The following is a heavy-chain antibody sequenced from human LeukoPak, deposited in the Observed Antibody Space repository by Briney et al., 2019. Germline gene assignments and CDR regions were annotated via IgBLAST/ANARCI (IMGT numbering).Heavy chain of an antibody. CDR3: ARGGYGSGFDY. Sequence: SETLSLTCKVSGGSISSGSYYWSWIRQPAGKGLEWIGRIYTSGSTNYNPSLKSRVTISVDTSKNQFSLKLSSVTAADTAVYYCARGGYGSGFDYWGQGTLVTVSS. D-gene: IGHD3-10*01. CDR2: IYTSGST. CDR1: GGSISSGSYY. J-gene: IGHJ4*02. V-gene: IGHV4-61*02.